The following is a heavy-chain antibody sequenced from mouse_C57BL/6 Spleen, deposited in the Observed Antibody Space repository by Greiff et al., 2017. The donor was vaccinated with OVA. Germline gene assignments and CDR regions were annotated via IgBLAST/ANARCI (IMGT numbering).Heavy chain of an antibody. D-gene: IGHD1-1*01. CDR2: IYIGNGYT. V-gene: IGHV1-58*01. J-gene: IGHJ1*03. CDR1: GYTFTSYG. CDR3: ARSPYYYGSSDWYFDV. Sequence: VQLQQSGAELVRPGSSVKMSCKTSGYTFTSYGINWVKQRPGQGLEWIGYIYIGNGYTEYNDKFKGKATLTSDTISSTAYIQLSSLTSEDSAIYFCARSPYYYGSSDWYFDVWGTGTTVTVSS.